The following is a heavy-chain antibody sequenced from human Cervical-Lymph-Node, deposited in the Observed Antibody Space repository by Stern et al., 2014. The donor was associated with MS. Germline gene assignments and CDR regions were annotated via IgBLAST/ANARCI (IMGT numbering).Heavy chain of an antibody. Sequence: MQLVESGAEVKNPGSSVKVSCKASGGIFSNSAFSWVRQAPGQGLEWMGGIIPLFGTAHYAQNFQGRLTITADELTSTAYMELSSLRSDDTAVYYCARESDILFAMDVWGQGTTVTVSS. CDR1: GGIFSNSA. D-gene: IGHD2-15*01. CDR2: IIPLFGTA. CDR3: ARESDILFAMDV. J-gene: IGHJ6*02. V-gene: IGHV1-69*01.